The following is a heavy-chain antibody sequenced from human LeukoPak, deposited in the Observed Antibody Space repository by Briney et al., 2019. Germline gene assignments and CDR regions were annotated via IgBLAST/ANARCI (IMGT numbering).Heavy chain of an antibody. CDR1: GFTFSSYG. J-gene: IGHJ3*02. CDR2: ISYDGSNK. CDR3: ARASLRLGYGAFDI. Sequence: GRSLRLSCAASGFTFSSYGMHWVRQAPGKGLEWVAVISYDGSNKYYADSVKGRFTISRDNSKNTLYLQMNSLRAEDTAVYYCARASLRLGYGAFDIWGQGTMVTVSS. V-gene: IGHV3-30*03. D-gene: IGHD5-18*01.